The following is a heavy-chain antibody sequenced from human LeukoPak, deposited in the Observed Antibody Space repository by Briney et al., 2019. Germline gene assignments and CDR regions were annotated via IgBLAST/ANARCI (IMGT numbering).Heavy chain of an antibody. CDR1: GGSISSYY. CDR2: IYYSGYT. J-gene: IGHJ6*03. CDR3: ARTTMVRGTFYMDV. V-gene: IGHV4-59*01. D-gene: IGHD3-10*01. Sequence: SEALSLTCTVSGGSISSYYWSWIRQPPGKGLEWIGCIYYSGYTNYKSSLKSRVTISVDTSKNQFSLKLSSVTAADTAVYYCARTTMVRGTFYMDVWGKGTTVTVSS.